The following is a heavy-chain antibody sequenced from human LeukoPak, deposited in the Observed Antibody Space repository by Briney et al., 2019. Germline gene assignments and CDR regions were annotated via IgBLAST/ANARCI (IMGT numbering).Heavy chain of an antibody. Sequence: SETMSLTCTVSGGSISSSSYYWGWIRQPPGTGLEWIGSIYYSGSTYYNPSLKSRVTISVDTSKNQFSLKLSSVTAADTAVYYCASLGSLNDYGDYSDQPLFEYWGQGTLVTVSS. J-gene: IGHJ4*02. CDR2: IYYSGST. CDR1: GGSISSSSYY. D-gene: IGHD4-17*01. CDR3: ASLGSLNDYGDYSDQPLFEY. V-gene: IGHV4-39*07.